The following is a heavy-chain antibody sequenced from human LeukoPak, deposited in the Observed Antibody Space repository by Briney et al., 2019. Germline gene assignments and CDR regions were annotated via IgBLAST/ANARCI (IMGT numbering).Heavy chain of an antibody. CDR2: INPNSGGT. J-gene: IGHJ4*02. Sequence: GASVKVSCKASGYTFTGYYMHWVRQAPGQGLEWMGWINPNSGGTNYARKFQGRVTMTRDTSISTAYMELSRLRSDDTAVYYCARDLGRWLQLYYFDYWGQGTLVTVSS. CDR1: GYTFTGYY. CDR3: ARDLGRWLQLYYFDY. V-gene: IGHV1-2*02. D-gene: IGHD5-24*01.